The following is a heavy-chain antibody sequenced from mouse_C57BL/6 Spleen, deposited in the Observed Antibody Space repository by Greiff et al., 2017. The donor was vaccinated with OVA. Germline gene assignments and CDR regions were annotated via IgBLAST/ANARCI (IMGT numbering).Heavy chain of an antibody. Sequence: EVQVVESGGGLVKPGGSLKLSCAASGFTFSDYGMHWVRQAPEKGLEWVAYISSGSSTIYYADTVKGRFTISRDNAKNTLFLQMTSLRSEDTAMYYCARDGGKYYYAMDYWGQGTSVTVSS. CDR2: ISSGSSTI. CDR1: GFTFSDYG. J-gene: IGHJ4*01. CDR3: ARDGGKYYYAMDY. V-gene: IGHV5-17*01.